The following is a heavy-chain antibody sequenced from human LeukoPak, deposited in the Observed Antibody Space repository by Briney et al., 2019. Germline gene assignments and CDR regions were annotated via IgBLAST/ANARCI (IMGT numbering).Heavy chain of an antibody. D-gene: IGHD3-22*01. CDR3: ARPYYDMSFDI. J-gene: IGHJ3*02. CDR1: GFTFSSYW. Sequence: GGSLRLSCAASGFTFSSYWMHWVRQAPGKGLVWVSRINSDGSSTSYADSVKGRFTISGDNAKNTLYLQMNSLRAEDTAVYYCARPYYDMSFDIWGQGTMVTVSS. CDR2: INSDGSST. V-gene: IGHV3-74*01.